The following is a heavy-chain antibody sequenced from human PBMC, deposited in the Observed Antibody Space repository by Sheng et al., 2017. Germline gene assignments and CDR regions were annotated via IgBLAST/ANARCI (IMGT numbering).Heavy chain of an antibody. Sequence: QVQLVESGGGVVQPGRSLRLSCAASGFSFSSYAMHWVRQAPGKGLEWVAVISFDGMKHYHADSVKGRFTISKDNSKNTLYLQTNSLRPDDTAVYYCARATVDMAALDFWGQGTLVTVSS. CDR3: ARATVDMAALDF. J-gene: IGHJ4*02. D-gene: IGHD5-12*01. V-gene: IGHV3-30*04. CDR2: ISFDGMKH. CDR1: GFSFSSYA.